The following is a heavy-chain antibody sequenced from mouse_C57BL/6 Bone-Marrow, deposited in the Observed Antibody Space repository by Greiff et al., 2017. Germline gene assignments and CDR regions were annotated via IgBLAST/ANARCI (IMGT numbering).Heavy chain of an antibody. Sequence: QVQLKQSGAELVKPGASVKISCKVSGYAFSTYWMNWVKQRPGKGLEWIGQIYPGAGDTNYNGKFKGKATLTADKSSSTAYMQLSSLTSEDSAVYFCARARDYYYGTPDYWGQGTSVTVSS. D-gene: IGHD1-1*01. CDR2: IYPGAGDT. CDR1: GYAFSTYW. V-gene: IGHV1-80*01. CDR3: ARARDYYYGTPDY. J-gene: IGHJ4*01.